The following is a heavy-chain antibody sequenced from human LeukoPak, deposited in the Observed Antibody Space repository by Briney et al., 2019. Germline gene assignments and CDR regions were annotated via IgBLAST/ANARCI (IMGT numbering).Heavy chain of an antibody. V-gene: IGHV3-23*01. CDR2: IGGSGTST. J-gene: IGHJ4*02. Sequence: GGSLRLSCAASGFTFSNYATSWVRQAPGKGLEWVSAIGGSGTSTYYADSVKGRFTISRDNSKNTLFLQMNSLRAEDTAVYYFPNPSPFEYGSPFDIGGQETLAPVP. CDR1: GFTFSNYA. D-gene: IGHD4-17*01. CDR3: PNPSPFEYGSPFDI.